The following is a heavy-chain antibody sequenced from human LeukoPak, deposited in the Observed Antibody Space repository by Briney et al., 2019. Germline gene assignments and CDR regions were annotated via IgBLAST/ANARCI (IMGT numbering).Heavy chain of an antibody. CDR2: ISSSSGTI. CDR1: GFTLSSYT. V-gene: IGHV3-48*01. J-gene: IGHJ4*02. Sequence: GGSLRLSCAASGFTLSSYTMNWVRQAPGKGLEWVSYISSSSGTIYYADSVKGRFTISRDNAKNSLYLQMNSLRAEDTAVYYCARYSGYDDYWGQGTLVTVSS. CDR3: ARYSGYDDY. D-gene: IGHD5-12*01.